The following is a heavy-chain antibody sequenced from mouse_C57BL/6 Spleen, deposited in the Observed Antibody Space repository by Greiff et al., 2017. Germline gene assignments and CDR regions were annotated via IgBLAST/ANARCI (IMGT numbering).Heavy chain of an antibody. CDR3: TMNFKRYFDV. Sequence: EVKLMESGAELVRPGASVKLSCTASGFYIKDYYMHWVKQRPEQGLEWIGRIDPGDGDTEYAPKFQGKATMTADTSSNTAYLQLSSRTSDDTAVYYCTMNFKRYFDVWGTGTTVTVSS. V-gene: IGHV14-1*01. CDR1: GFYIKDYY. CDR2: IDPGDGDT. J-gene: IGHJ1*03.